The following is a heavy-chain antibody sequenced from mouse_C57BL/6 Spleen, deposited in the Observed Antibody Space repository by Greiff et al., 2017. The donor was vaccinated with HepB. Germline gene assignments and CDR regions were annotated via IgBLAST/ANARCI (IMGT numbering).Heavy chain of an antibody. CDR1: GYTFTDHT. Sequence: QVQLQQSDAELVKPGDSVKISCKVSGYTFTDHTIHWMNQRPEQGLEWIGYIYPRDGSTKYNEKFSGKATLTANKSYSTAYMQLNSLTSENSAVYFCSRENYGSPFFDYWGQGTTLTVSS. D-gene: IGHD1-1*01. CDR3: SRENYGSPFFDY. V-gene: IGHV1-78*01. J-gene: IGHJ2*01. CDR2: IYPRDGST.